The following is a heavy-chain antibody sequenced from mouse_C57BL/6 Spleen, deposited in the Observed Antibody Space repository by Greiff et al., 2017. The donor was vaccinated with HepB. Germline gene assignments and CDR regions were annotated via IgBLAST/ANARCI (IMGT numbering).Heavy chain of an antibody. CDR2: FYPGSGSI. Sequence: VQLQQSGAELVKPGASVKLSCKASGYHFTEYTIHWVKQRSGHGREWIGWFYPGSGSIKYNEKLKAKATLTADKSSSTVYMELSRLTSEDSAVYFCARLEGAYGSSPAWFAYWGQGTLVTVSA. J-gene: IGHJ3*01. CDR1: GYHFTEYT. D-gene: IGHD1-1*01. V-gene: IGHV1-62-2*01. CDR3: ARLEGAYGSSPAWFAY.